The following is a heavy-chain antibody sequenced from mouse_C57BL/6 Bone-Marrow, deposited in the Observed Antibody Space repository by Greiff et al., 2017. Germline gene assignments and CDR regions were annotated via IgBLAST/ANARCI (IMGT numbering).Heavy chain of an antibody. CDR2: IDPETGGT. CDR1: GYTFTDYE. CDR3: TGGSTTVVRGTYYAMDY. Sequence: QVQLQQSGAELVRPGASVTLSCKASGYTFTDYEMHWVKQTPVHGLEWIGAIDPETGGTAYNQKFKGKAILTADKSSSTAYMGLRSLTSEDSAVCYWTGGSTTVVRGTYYAMDYWGQGTSVTVSS. D-gene: IGHD1-1*01. V-gene: IGHV1-15*01. J-gene: IGHJ4*01.